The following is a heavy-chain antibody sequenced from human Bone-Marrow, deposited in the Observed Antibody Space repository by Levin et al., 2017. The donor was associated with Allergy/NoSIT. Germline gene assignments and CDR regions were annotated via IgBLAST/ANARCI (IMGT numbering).Heavy chain of an antibody. CDR3: ARGELGRGDLFDY. V-gene: IGHV1-8*01. CDR1: GYTFTSVD. Sequence: ASVKVSCKTSGYTFTSVDINWGRQATGQGLEWRGWMYPNSDNAGYAQKFRGRVTMTRKTSITTAYMELSSLRSEDTAIYYCARGELGRGDLFDYWGQGTLVTVSS. J-gene: IGHJ4*02. CDR2: MYPNSDNA. D-gene: IGHD3-10*01.